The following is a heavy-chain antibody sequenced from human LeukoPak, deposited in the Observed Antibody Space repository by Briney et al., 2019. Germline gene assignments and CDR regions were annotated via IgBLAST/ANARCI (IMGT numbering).Heavy chain of an antibody. CDR3: TRSFPGIVGAADF. J-gene: IGHJ4*02. CDR2: IHSSGKT. Sequence: PSETLSLTRTVSGGSIISYYWSWIRQSPGKGLEWIGYIHSSGKTNYNPSFKSRVTISVDTSKNQFSLNVNSMAAADTGVYYCTRSFPGIVGAADFWGQGTLVTVSS. CDR1: GGSIISYY. V-gene: IGHV4-59*01. D-gene: IGHD1-26*01.